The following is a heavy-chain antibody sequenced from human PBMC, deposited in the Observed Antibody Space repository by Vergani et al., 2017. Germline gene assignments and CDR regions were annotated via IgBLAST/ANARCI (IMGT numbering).Heavy chain of an antibody. CDR1: GFLFSTYW. Sequence: EVQLVESGGGLVQPGGSLRLSCEASGFLFSTYWMNWVRQAPGKGLEWVANIRQDGGEEYCVDSVKGRFTISRDNAKNSLYLQMNNLRVEDTAVYYCARVAYSNSWSLDYWGQGTLVTVSS. CDR3: ARVAYSNSWSLDY. V-gene: IGHV3-7*01. D-gene: IGHD6-13*01. CDR2: IRQDGGEE. J-gene: IGHJ4*02.